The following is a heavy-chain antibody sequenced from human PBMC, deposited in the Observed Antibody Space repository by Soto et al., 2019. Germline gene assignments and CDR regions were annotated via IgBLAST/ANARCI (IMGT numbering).Heavy chain of an antibody. CDR3: SGAESPDTAYFSLY. Sequence: VKVSCKASGYTFTSYGISWVRQAPGQGLEWMGWISAYNGNTNYAQKLQGRVTMTTDTSTSTAYMELRSLRSDDTAVYYCSGAESPDTAYFSLYWGQGTPVTVSS. V-gene: IGHV1-18*01. CDR1: GYTFTSYG. CDR2: ISAYNGNT. J-gene: IGHJ4*02. D-gene: IGHD1-26*01.